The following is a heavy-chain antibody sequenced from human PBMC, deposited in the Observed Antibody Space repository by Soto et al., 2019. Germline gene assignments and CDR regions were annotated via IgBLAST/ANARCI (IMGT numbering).Heavy chain of an antibody. CDR2: RKQDENGK. Sequence: EVQLVESGGGLVQPGGSLRLSCEASGFTFSSRWMTWVRQGPGKGLEWLANRKQDENGKDYVDSVKGRFTISRDNAKNSLYLQMNSLRAEDTAVYYRATDAGPAAAGLVLEFWGQGTLVTVSS. J-gene: IGHJ4*02. CDR3: ATDAGPAAAGLVLEF. D-gene: IGHD6-13*01. CDR1: GFTFSSRW. V-gene: IGHV3-7*02.